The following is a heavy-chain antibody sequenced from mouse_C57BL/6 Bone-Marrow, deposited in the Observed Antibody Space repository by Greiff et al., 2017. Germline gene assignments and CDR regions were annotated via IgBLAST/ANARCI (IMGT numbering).Heavy chain of an antibody. CDR2: IRLKSDNYAT. Sequence: EVKLEESGGGLVQPGGSMKLSCVASGFTFSNYWMNWVRQSPEKGLEWVAQIRLKSDNYATHYAESVKGRFTISRDDSKSSVYLQMNNLRAEDTGIYYCTGDGSSSFAYWGQGTLVTVSA. CDR1: GFTFSNYW. V-gene: IGHV6-3*01. J-gene: IGHJ3*01. D-gene: IGHD1-1*01. CDR3: TGDGSSSFAY.